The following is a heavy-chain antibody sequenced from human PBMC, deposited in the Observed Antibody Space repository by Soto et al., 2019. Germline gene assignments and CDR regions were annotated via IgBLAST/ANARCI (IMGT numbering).Heavy chain of an antibody. CDR1: GFTFSSYA. V-gene: IGHV3-23*01. Sequence: GGSLRLSCAASGFTFSSYAMSWVRQAPGKGLKGVSVISGSDDSTYYADSVKGRFTISRDNSKNTLYLQMNSLRAEDTALYYCAKRSSSSTFDYWGQGTLVTVSS. J-gene: IGHJ4*02. CDR2: ISGSDDST. D-gene: IGHD6-6*01. CDR3: AKRSSSSTFDY.